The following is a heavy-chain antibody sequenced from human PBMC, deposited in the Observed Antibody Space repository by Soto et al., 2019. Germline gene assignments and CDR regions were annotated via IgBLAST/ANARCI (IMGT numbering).Heavy chain of an antibody. CDR1: GYTFTSYV. CDR3: ARGLYYYGSESENWFDP. Sequence: QVQLVQSGAEVKKPGASVKVSCKASGYTFTSYVMHWVRQAPGQRLEWMGWINAGNGNTKYSQKFQGRVTITRDTSASTAYMELSSLRSEDTAVYYWARGLYYYGSESENWFDPWGQGTLVTVSS. J-gene: IGHJ5*02. CDR2: INAGNGNT. D-gene: IGHD3-10*01. V-gene: IGHV1-3*01.